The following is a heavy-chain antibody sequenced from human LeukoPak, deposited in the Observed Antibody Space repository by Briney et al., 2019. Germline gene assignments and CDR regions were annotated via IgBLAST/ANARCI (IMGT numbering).Heavy chain of an antibody. CDR2: IYYSGST. CDR1: GGSISSSSYY. J-gene: IGHJ5*02. CDR3: ARFIDEIDNWFDP. V-gene: IGHV4-39*01. D-gene: IGHD3-16*02. Sequence: PSETLSLTCTVSGGSISSSSYYWGWIRQPPGKGLEWIGSIYYSGSTYSNPSLQSRVTISVDTSKNQFSLKLSSVTAADTAVYYCARFIDEIDNWFDPWGQGTLVTVSS.